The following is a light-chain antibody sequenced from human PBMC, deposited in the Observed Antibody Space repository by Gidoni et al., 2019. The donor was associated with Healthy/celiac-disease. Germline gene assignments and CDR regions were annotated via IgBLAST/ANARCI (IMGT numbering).Light chain of an antibody. Sequence: EIVLTQSPATLSLSPGERATLSCRASQSVSSYLAWYQQKPGQAPRLLIYDASNRATDIPARFSGSGSGTDFTLTISSLEPEYFAVYYCQQRSNWPSITFXQXTRLEIK. CDR3: QQRSNWPSIT. CDR2: DAS. V-gene: IGKV3-11*01. J-gene: IGKJ5*01. CDR1: QSVSSY.